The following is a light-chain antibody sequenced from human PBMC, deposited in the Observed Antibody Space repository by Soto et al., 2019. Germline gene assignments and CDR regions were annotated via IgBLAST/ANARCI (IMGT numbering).Light chain of an antibody. CDR2: GVT. CDR3: NSYTISMTYV. V-gene: IGLV2-14*03. J-gene: IGLJ1*01. Sequence: QSALTQPASVSGSPGQSITISCTGSSSDVGHSNHVSWYQQHPGKAPKLIIYGVTNRPSGISNRFSGSKSGSTASLTISGLQPEDEADYYCNSYTISMTYVFGTGTKLTVL. CDR1: SSDVGHSNH.